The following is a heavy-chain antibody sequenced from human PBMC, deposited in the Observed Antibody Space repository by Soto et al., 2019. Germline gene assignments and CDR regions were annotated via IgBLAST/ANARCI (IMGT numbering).Heavy chain of an antibody. V-gene: IGHV1-3*05. CDR2: INAGNGNT. D-gene: IGHD3-3*01. CDR1: GYTFTSYA. Sequence: QVQLVQSGAEEKKPRASVKVSCKTSGYTFTSYAMHWVRQAPGQRLEWMGWINAGNGNTKYSQKFQGRVTITRDTSASTAYMELSSRRSEDTAVYYCARGYDFLSGPQDPWGQGTLVTVSS. J-gene: IGHJ5*02. CDR3: ARGYDFLSGPQDP.